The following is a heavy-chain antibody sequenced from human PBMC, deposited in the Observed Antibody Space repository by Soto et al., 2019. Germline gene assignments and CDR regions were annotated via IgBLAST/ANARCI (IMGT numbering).Heavy chain of an antibody. Sequence: GGSLRLSCAASGFTFSSYGMHWVRQAPGKGLEWVAVIWYDGSNKYYADSVKGRFTISRDNSKNTLYLQMNSLRAEDTAVYYCARDQDWSGYWAYYYYYGMDVWGQGTTVTVSS. V-gene: IGHV3-33*01. J-gene: IGHJ6*02. D-gene: IGHD3-3*01. CDR3: ARDQDWSGYWAYYYYYGMDV. CDR1: GFTFSSYG. CDR2: IWYDGSNK.